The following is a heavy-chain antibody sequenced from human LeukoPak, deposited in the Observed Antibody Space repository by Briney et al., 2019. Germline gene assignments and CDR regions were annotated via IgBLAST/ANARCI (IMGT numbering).Heavy chain of an antibody. CDR3: ARDFAYYDFWSGNIPGETLGY. V-gene: IGHV1-69*04. J-gene: IGHJ4*02. D-gene: IGHD3-3*01. Sequence: ASVKVSCKASGGTFSNYTISWVRQAPGQGLEWMRRIIPILGIANYAQKFQGRVTITADKSTSTAYMELSSLRSEDTAVYYCARDFAYYDFWSGNIPGETLGYWGQGTLVTVSS. CDR1: GGTFSNYT. CDR2: IIPILGIA.